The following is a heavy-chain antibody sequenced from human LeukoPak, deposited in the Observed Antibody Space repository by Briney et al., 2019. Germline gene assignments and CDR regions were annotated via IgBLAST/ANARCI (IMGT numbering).Heavy chain of an antibody. D-gene: IGHD2-15*01. V-gene: IGHV4-61*09. CDR3: AREAVVVTTTVHYYFDH. CDR2: IYATGST. CDR1: GGSISSPSYY. J-gene: IGHJ4*02. Sequence: SETLSLTCTVSGGSISSPSYYWSWIRHPAGKGLEWIGHIYATGSTNYNPSLKSRVTISLGTSKNQFSLRLSSVTAADTAVYYCAREAVVVTTTVHYYFDHWGQGSLATVSS.